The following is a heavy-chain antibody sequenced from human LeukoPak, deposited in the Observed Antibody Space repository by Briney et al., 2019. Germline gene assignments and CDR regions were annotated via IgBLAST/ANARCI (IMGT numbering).Heavy chain of an antibody. D-gene: IGHD6-19*01. CDR2: IRQDGSVN. CDR3: AKDSHWRIAVAGTNWFDP. Sequence: GGSLRLSCEASGFTFSSYWMSWVRQAPGKGLEWVATIRQDGSVNHCVDSVKGRFTVSRDNAWNSLYLQMNSLRAEDTALYYCAKDSHWRIAVAGTNWFDPWGQGTLVTVSS. J-gene: IGHJ5*02. V-gene: IGHV3-7*03. CDR1: GFTFSSYW.